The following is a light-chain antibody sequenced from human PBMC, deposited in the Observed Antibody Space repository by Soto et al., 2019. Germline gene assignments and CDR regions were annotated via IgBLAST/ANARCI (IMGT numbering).Light chain of an antibody. V-gene: IGKV3-15*01. CDR2: GAS. J-gene: IGKJ1*01. CDR3: HQYNNWPLWT. Sequence: EILMTQSPATLSVSPGERATLSCRASQSVGSNLAWYQQKRGQGPRLLIYGASTRATGIPARFSGSGSGTEFTLTISSLQSEDFAVYYCHQYNNWPLWTFGQGTKVDIK. CDR1: QSVGSN.